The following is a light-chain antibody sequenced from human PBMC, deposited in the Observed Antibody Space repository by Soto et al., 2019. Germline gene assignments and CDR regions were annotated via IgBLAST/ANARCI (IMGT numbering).Light chain of an antibody. Sequence: DIQMTQSPSSLSASVGDRVTITCRASQTIANYLTWHQHKPGQAPKVLIFSGSTLQSGVPSRFSGSGSGTEFTLTITSLQPEDSGTYFCQQGFSTPLALGAGTKVDI. CDR1: QTIANY. CDR2: SGS. V-gene: IGKV1-39*01. CDR3: QQGFSTPLA. J-gene: IGKJ4*01.